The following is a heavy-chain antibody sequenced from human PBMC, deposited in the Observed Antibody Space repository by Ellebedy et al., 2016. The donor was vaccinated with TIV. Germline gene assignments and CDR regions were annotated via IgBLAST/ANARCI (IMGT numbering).Heavy chain of an antibody. J-gene: IGHJ4*02. CDR2: INPDGSAE. V-gene: IGHV3-7*03. CDR1: GFIFNHYS. D-gene: IGHD3-16*01. CDR3: VTLDRSYGP. Sequence: GESLKISCAASGFIFNHYSMSWVRQAPGKGLEWVAHINPDGSAEYYVDSVKGRFTISRDNAKRSLFLQMNSLRVYDTAVYYCVTLDRSYGPWGQGSLVTISS.